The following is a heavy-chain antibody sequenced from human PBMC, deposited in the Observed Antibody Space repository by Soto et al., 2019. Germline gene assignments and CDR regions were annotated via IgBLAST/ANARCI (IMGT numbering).Heavy chain of an antibody. V-gene: IGHV4-4*07. D-gene: IGHD3-10*01. CDR2: VYSSGTT. J-gene: IGHJ4*02. CDR3: ARDIGSYAYGEGY. Sequence: XETLSLTCSVSGGSINSYWWSWIRQPAGKGLEWIGRVYSSGTTDYNPSLNSRATLSVETSKDQFSLKLSSVTAADTAVYYCARDIGSYAYGEGYWGQGIQVTVSS. CDR1: GGSINSYW.